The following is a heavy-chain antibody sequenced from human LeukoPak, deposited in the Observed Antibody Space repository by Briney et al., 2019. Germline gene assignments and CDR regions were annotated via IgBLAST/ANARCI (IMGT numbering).Heavy chain of an antibody. CDR2: TKNDGAVK. D-gene: IGHD6-13*01. CDR3: AKDSYSKGDF. V-gene: IGHV3-7*01. Sequence: GGSLRLSCAASGFTFSSYSMNWVRQAPGKGLEWVANTKNDGAVKNYVDSVKGRFTISRDNAKNSLYLQMNSLRAEDTAVYYCAKDSYSKGDFWGQGVLVTVSS. J-gene: IGHJ4*02. CDR1: GFTFSSYS.